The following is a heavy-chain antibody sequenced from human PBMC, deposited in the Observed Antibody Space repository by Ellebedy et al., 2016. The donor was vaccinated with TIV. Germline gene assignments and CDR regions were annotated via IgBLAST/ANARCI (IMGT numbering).Heavy chain of an antibody. D-gene: IGHD2-2*01. J-gene: IGHJ5*02. V-gene: IGHV4-39*01. CDR1: GDSISSSGSY. Sequence: SETLSLTXTVSGDSISSSGSYWGWIRQPPGKGLEWLGSLYYGGSIYYNPSLKSRVTISVDTSKNQFSLRLNSVTAADTAIYYCARLHCSSTDPRLNWFDPWGQGTLVTVSS. CDR2: LYYGGSI. CDR3: ARLHCSSTDPRLNWFDP.